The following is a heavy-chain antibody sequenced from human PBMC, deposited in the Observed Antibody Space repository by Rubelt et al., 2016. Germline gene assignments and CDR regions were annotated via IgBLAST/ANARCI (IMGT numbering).Heavy chain of an antibody. CDR3: ARLLQLWPFDY. Sequence: EVQLVQSGAEVKKPGESLKISCKGSGYSFTSYWIGWVRQMPGKGLEWLGIIYPGDSDTRCSPSFQGQVTISADRSISTSYRQWSSLKAADASMYYCARLLQLWPFDYWGQGTLVTVTS. J-gene: IGHJ4*02. CDR2: IYPGDSDT. V-gene: IGHV5-51*01. D-gene: IGHD5-18*01. CDR1: GYSFTSYW.